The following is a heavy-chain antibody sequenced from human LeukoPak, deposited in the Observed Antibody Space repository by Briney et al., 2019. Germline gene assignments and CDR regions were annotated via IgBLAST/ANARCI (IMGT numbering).Heavy chain of an antibody. D-gene: IGHD2-15*01. Sequence: ASVKVSCKASGYTFASYYMHWVRQAPGQGLEWMGIINPSGGSTSYARKFQGRVTMTRDTSTSTVYMELSGLRSEDTAVYYCARASLDSYCSGGSCYSNWFDPWGQGTLVTVSS. CDR2: INPSGGST. V-gene: IGHV1-46*01. J-gene: IGHJ5*02. CDR1: GYTFASYY. CDR3: ARASLDSYCSGGSCYSNWFDP.